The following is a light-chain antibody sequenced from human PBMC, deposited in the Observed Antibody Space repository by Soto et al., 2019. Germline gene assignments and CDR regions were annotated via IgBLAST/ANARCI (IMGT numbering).Light chain of an antibody. CDR2: GAS. J-gene: IGKJ2*01. CDR1: QSVRSN. CDR3: QQYNNWPPYT. V-gene: IGKV3-15*01. Sequence: DIVMTQSPATLSVSPGERATLSCRASQSVRSNLAWYQHKPGQAPRLLIYGASTRATGIPARFSGSGSGTEFTLTISSLQSEDFAVYYCQQYNNWPPYTFGQGTKLEIK.